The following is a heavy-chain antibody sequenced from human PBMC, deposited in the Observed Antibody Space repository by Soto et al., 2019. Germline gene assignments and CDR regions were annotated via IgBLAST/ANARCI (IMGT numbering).Heavy chain of an antibody. D-gene: IGHD2-2*01. Sequence: GGSLRLSCAVSGFYFNNYGINWVRQPPGKGLEWVSSVSKSDYTYYSDSVKGRFTISRDNAKNSVSLQMNSLRAEDTAVYYCAREDSIIIPAVSDFWGQGTLVTVSS. J-gene: IGHJ4*02. CDR1: GFYFNNYG. V-gene: IGHV3-21*01. CDR3: AREDSIIIPAVSDF. CDR2: VSKSDYT.